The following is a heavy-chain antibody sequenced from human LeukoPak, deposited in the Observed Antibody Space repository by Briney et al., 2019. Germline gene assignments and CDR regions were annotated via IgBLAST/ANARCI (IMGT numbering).Heavy chain of an antibody. D-gene: IGHD3-3*01. CDR1: GYSISSGYY. CDR2: IYHSGST. Sequence: SGTLSLTCAVSGYSISSGYYWGWIRQPPGKGLEWIGSIYHSGSTYYNPSLKSRVTISVDTSKNQFSPKLSSVTAADTAVYYCARNLEITIFGVVILDYFDYWGQGTLVTVSS. J-gene: IGHJ4*02. V-gene: IGHV4-38-2*01. CDR3: ARNLEITIFGVVILDYFDY.